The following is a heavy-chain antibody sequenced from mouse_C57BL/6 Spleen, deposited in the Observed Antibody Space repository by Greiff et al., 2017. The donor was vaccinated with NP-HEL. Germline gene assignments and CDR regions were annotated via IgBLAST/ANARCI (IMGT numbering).Heavy chain of an antibody. J-gene: IGHJ3*01. CDR2: IRSKSNNYAT. CDR3: VSSLGAWFAY. Sequence: EVQLVESGGGLVQPKGSLKLSCAASGFSFNTYAMNWVRQAPGKGLEWVARIRSKSNNYATYYADSVKDRFTISRDDSESMLYLQMNNLKTEDTAMYYCVSSLGAWFAYWGQGTLVTVSA. V-gene: IGHV10-1*01. CDR1: GFSFNTYA. D-gene: IGHD4-1*01.